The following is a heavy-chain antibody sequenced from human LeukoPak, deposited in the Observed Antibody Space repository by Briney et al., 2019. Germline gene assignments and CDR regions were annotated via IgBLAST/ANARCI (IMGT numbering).Heavy chain of an antibody. CDR1: GYSFTSYW. J-gene: IGHJ6*02. V-gene: IGHV5-51*01. CDR3: ARRVGYSYGYGRYYYYGMDV. CDR2: IYPGDSDT. D-gene: IGHD5-18*01. Sequence: GESLKISCKGSGYSFTSYWIGWVRQMPGKGLEWMGIIYPGDSDTRYSPSFQGQVTISADKSISTAYLQWSSLKASDTAMYYCARRVGYSYGYGRYYYYGMDVWGQGPRSPSP.